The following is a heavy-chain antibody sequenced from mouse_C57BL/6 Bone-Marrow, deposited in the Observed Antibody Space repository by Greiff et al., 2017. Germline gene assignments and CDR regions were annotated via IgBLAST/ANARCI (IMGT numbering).Heavy chain of an antibody. V-gene: IGHV2-2*01. CDR2: IWSGGST. Sequence: VQLQQSGPGLAQPSQSLSITCTVSGFSLTSYGVHWVRQSPGKGLEWLGVIWSGGSTDYNAAFISRLSISKDYSKSQVFFKMNSLQADDTAIYNCARKGDYYGSSPLFHLWGTGTTVTVSS. CDR3: ARKGDYYGSSPLFHL. CDR1: GFSLTSYG. D-gene: IGHD1-1*01. J-gene: IGHJ1*03.